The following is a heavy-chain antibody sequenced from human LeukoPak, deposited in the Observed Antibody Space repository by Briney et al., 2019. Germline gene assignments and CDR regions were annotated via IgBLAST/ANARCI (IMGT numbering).Heavy chain of an antibody. CDR1: GFTISNAW. D-gene: IGHD6-19*01. V-gene: IGHV3-15*01. Sequence: PGGSLRLSCVGTGFTISNAWMSWVRQAPGKGLEWVGRIKSKADGGTTDYAAPVKGRFTMSRDDSKNTLYLQMNSLETEDTAVYHWATDQVTVAPRGYWGQGTLVTVSS. J-gene: IGHJ4*02. CDR3: ATDQVTVAPRGY. CDR2: IKSKADGGTT.